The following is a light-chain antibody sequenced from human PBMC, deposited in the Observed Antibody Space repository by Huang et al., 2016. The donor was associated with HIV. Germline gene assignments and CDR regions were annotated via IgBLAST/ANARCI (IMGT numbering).Light chain of an antibody. CDR1: PSVRSD. V-gene: IGKV3D-15*01. J-gene: IGKJ1*01. Sequence: ELVMTQSPATLSVSPGERATLSCRASPSVRSDIAWYQQKPGQAPRLLIFGASTRATGIPARFSGSESGTEFTLTINSLQSEDFGIYYCQHYNNWPPRGTFGQGTKVEIK. CDR3: QHYNNWPPRGT. CDR2: GAS.